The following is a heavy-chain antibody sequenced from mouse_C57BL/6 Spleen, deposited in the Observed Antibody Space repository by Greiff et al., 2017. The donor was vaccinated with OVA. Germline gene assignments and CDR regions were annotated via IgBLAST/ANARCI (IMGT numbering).Heavy chain of an antibody. CDR2: IDPETGGT. CDR3: TRDYYTNPEGYFDV. V-gene: IGHV1-15*01. Sequence: QVQLQQSGAELVRPGASVTLSCKASGYTFTDYEMHWVKQTPVHGLEWIGAIDPETGGTAYNQKFKGKAILTADKSSSTAYMELRSLTSEDSAVYYCTRDYYTNPEGYFDVWGTGTTVTVSS. D-gene: IGHD2-5*01. CDR1: GYTFTDYE. J-gene: IGHJ1*03.